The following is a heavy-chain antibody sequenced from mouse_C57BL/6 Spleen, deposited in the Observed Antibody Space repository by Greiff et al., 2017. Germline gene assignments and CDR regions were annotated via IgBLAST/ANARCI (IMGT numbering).Heavy chain of an antibody. Sequence: QVHVKQPGAELVRPGVSVKLSCKASGYTFTSYWMHWVKQRPIQGLEWIGNIDPSDSETHYNQKFKDKATLTVDKSSSTAYMQLSSLTSEDSAVYYCARGGNYVSYAMDYWGQGTSVTVSS. CDR1: GYTFTSYW. V-gene: IGHV1-52*01. CDR2: IDPSDSET. J-gene: IGHJ4*01. CDR3: ARGGNYVSYAMDY. D-gene: IGHD1-1*01.